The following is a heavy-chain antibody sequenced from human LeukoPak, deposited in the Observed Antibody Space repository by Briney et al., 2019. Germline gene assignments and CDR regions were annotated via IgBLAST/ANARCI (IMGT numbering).Heavy chain of an antibody. CDR1: GXSFSGYY. CDR3: ARGSSTVVTHFDY. J-gene: IGHJ4*02. V-gene: IGHV4-34*01. D-gene: IGHD4-23*01. Sequence: SETLSLTCAVYGXSFSGYYWSWIRQPPGKGLEWIGEINHSGSTNYNPSLKSRVTISVDTSKNQFSLKLSSVTAADTAVYYCARGSSTVVTHFDYWGQGTLVTVSS. CDR2: INHSGST.